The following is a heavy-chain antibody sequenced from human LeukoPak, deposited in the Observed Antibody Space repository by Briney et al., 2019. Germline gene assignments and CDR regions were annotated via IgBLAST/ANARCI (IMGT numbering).Heavy chain of an antibody. V-gene: IGHV4-39*02. J-gene: IGHJ3*02. Sequence: KSSETLSLTCTVSGGSISSSTYSWTWIRQPPGKGLEWIGSIHYDGNTYYKPSLKSRVTISVDTSKNQFSLKLSSVTAADTAVYYCAREVAGTPGAFDIWGQGTMVTVSS. D-gene: IGHD6-19*01. CDR3: AREVAGTPGAFDI. CDR1: GGSISSSTYS. CDR2: IHYDGNT.